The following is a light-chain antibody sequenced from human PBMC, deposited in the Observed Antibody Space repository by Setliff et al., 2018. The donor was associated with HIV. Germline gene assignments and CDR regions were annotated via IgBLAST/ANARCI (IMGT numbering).Light chain of an antibody. V-gene: IGLV2-14*02. J-gene: IGLJ3*02. CDR3: SSYTSSSPWV. Sequence: LTQPASVSGSPGQSITISCTGTSNDVGRYDLVSWYQQHPARAPKLIIYEVSNRPSGVSNRFSGSKSGNTASLTISGLQAEDEADYYCSSYTSSSPWVFGGGT. CDR2: EVS. CDR1: SNDVGRYDL.